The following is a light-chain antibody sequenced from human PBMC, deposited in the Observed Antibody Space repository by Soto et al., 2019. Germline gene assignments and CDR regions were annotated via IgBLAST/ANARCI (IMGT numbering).Light chain of an antibody. Sequence: DIQMTQSPYSLSAAVGDRVTIACRASQNINTYLNWYQQKPGKAPDLLIYTASNLESGVPSRFSGSGSGTDFTLTISSLQPEDFATYFCQQSYSRPRTFGQGTKVDI. J-gene: IGKJ1*01. CDR2: TAS. V-gene: IGKV1-39*01. CDR1: QNINTY. CDR3: QQSYSRPRT.